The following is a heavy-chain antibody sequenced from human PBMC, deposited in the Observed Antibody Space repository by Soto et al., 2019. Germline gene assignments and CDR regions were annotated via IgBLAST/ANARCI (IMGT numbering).Heavy chain of an antibody. J-gene: IGHJ3*02. CDR2: IYYSGST. CDR3: ARYQPLAATDAFDS. V-gene: IGHV4-59*08. Sequence: PSETLSLTCTVSGGSISSYYWSWIRQPPGKGLEWIGYIYYSGSTNYNPSLKSRVTISVDTSKNQFSLKLSSVTAADTAVYYCARYQPLAATDAFDSWGQGTMVTFSS. CDR1: GGSISSYY. D-gene: IGHD2-2*01.